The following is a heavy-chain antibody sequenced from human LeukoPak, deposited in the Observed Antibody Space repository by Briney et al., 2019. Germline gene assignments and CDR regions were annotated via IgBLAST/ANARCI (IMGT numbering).Heavy chain of an antibody. J-gene: IGHJ6*02. Sequence: GASVKVSCKASGGTFSSYAISWVRQAPGQGLEWMGGIIPIFGTANYAQKFQGRVTITADESTSTAYMELSSLRSEDTAVYYCARSGLGGGSQGIVATISRYYYYYGMDVWGQGTTVTVSS. CDR2: IIPIFGTA. CDR3: ARSGLGGGSQGIVATISRYYYYYGMDV. V-gene: IGHV1-69*13. D-gene: IGHD5-12*01. CDR1: GGTFSSYA.